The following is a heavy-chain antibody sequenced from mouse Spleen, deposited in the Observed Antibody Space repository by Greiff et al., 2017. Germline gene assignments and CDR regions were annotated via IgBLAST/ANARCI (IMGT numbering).Heavy chain of an antibody. D-gene: IGHD1-1*01. CDR3: ARHPLYYYGSSHAMDY. CDR2: ISGGGGNT. CDR1: GFTFSSYT. Sequence: DVKLQESGGGLVKPGGSLKLSCAASGFTFSSYTMSWVRQTPEKRLEWVATISGGGGNTYYPDSVKGRFTISRDNAKNTLYLQMSSLRSEDTALYYCARHPLYYYGSSHAMDYWGQGTSVTVSS. J-gene: IGHJ4*01. V-gene: IGHV5-9*01.